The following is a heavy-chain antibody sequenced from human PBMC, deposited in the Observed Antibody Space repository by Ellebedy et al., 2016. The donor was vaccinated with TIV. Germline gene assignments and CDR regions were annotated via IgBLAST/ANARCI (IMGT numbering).Heavy chain of an antibody. CDR3: ARANITMVRGVEGPSWSSFYYFDY. D-gene: IGHD3-10*01. CDR1: GGTFSSYA. J-gene: IGHJ4*02. V-gene: IGHV1-69*13. Sequence: SVKVSXXASGGTFSSYAISWVRQAPGQGLEWMGGIIPIFGTANYAQKFQGRVTITADESTSTAYMELSGLRSEDTAVYYCARANITMVRGVEGPSWSSFYYFDYWGQGTLVTVSS. CDR2: IIPIFGTA.